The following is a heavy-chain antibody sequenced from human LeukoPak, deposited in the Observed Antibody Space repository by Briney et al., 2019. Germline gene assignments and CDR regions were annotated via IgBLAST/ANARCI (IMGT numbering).Heavy chain of an antibody. V-gene: IGHV3-23*01. D-gene: IGHD2-2*01. Sequence: GGSLRLSCAASGFTFSSYSMNWVRQAPGKGLEWVSTISGSGGGTYYADSVKGRFTISRDNPKNTLYLQMNSLRAEDTAVYYCAKDSAVVPAAPYGMDVWGQGTTVTVSS. CDR3: AKDSAVVPAAPYGMDV. CDR1: GFTFSSYS. J-gene: IGHJ6*02. CDR2: ISGSGGGT.